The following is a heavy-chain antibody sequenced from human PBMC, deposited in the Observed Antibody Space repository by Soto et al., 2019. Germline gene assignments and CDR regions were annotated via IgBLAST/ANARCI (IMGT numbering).Heavy chain of an antibody. Sequence: QVQLVQSGAEVKKPGSSVKVSCKASGGTFSSYAISWVRQAPGQGLEWMGGIIPIFGIANYAQKFQGRVTITADESTSTAYMELSSLRSEDTAVYYCARGGFWSGYYTSKQIRGAAYYFDYWGQGTLVTVSS. V-gene: IGHV1-69*01. D-gene: IGHD3-3*01. CDR1: GGTFSSYA. CDR3: ARGGFWSGYYTSKQIRGAAYYFDY. J-gene: IGHJ4*02. CDR2: IIPIFGIA.